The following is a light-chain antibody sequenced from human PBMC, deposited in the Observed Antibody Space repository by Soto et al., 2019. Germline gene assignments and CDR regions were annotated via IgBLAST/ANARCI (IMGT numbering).Light chain of an antibody. CDR1: QSVLYSLNNRNH. Sequence: DIVMTQSPDSLAVSLGERATLNCKSSQSVLYSLNNRNHLAWYQKKPGQPPRLLVYWASTRESGVPDRFSGSGSGTDFSLTISSLQAEDVALYYCQQYYRSPLSFGGGTRVEIK. CDR3: QQYYRSPLS. V-gene: IGKV4-1*01. J-gene: IGKJ4*01. CDR2: WAS.